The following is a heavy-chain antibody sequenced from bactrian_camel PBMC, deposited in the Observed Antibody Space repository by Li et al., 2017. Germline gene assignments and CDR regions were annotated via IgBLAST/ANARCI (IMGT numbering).Heavy chain of an antibody. CDR1: GSPMVYTC. J-gene: IGHJ4*01. V-gene: IGHV3S53*01. CDR3: AAAEARQLLIPSPHNKDSADCYSKYEYNY. Sequence: QVQLVESGGASVQAGESLTLSCSASGSPMVYTCMGWFRQAPGKEREGVAAFDGTGGTNYAESVKGRFTISQDNSKNTVYLQMNSLKPEDTAVYYCAAAEARQLLIPSPHNKDSADCYSKYEYNYWGQGTQVTVS. CDR2: FDGTGGT. D-gene: IGHD1*01.